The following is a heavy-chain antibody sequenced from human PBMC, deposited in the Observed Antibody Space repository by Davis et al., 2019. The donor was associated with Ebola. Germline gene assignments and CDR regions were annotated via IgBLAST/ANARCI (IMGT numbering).Heavy chain of an antibody. D-gene: IGHD2-2*01. V-gene: IGHV3-21*01. CDR3: ARDGNPLVVPAACDY. CDR2: ISSSSSYI. Sequence: PGGSLRLSCAASGFTFSSSSMNWVRQAPGKGLEWVSSISSSSSYIYYADSVKGRFTISRDNAKNSLYLQMNSLRAEDTAVYYCARDGNPLVVPAACDYWGQGTLVTVSS. CDR1: GFTFSSSS. J-gene: IGHJ4*02.